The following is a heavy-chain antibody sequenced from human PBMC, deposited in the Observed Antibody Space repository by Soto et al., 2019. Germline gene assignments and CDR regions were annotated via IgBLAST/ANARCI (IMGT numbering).Heavy chain of an antibody. V-gene: IGHV1-8*01. CDR1: GYTFTSYD. Sequence: QVQLVQSGAEVKKPGASVKVSCKASGYTFTSYDINWVRQATGQGLEWMGWMNPNSGNTGYAQKFQGRVTMARNTSITTAYMELSSLRSEDTAVYYCAREHSSSWRFDYWGQGTLVTVSS. CDR3: AREHSSSWRFDY. CDR2: MNPNSGNT. D-gene: IGHD6-13*01. J-gene: IGHJ4*02.